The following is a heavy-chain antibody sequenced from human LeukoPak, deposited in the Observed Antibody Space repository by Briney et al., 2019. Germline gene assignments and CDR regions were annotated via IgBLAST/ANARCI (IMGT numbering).Heavy chain of an antibody. CDR2: MNRDGSEI. Sequence: PGGFLRLSCAASGFTFSFYWMSWVRQAPGKGLEWVANMNRDGSEINYVDSVRGRFTISRDNAKNSLYLLMNSLRAEDTAVYFCARDLGFSTFDNWGQGTLVTVSS. J-gene: IGHJ4*02. V-gene: IGHV3-7*01. CDR1: GFTFSFYW. D-gene: IGHD2/OR15-2a*01. CDR3: ARDLGFSTFDN.